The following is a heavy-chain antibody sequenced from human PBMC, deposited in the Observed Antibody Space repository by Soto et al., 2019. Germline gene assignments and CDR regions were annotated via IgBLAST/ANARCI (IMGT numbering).Heavy chain of an antibody. Sequence: ASVKVSCKASGYTFTSYGISWVRQAPGQGLEWMAWISVYNGNTKFAQKLQGRVTLATDTSTSTAYMELRSLRSDDTAVYYCARALDGDYFDGSAYFYPHFDYWGQGTLVTVSS. V-gene: IGHV1-18*01. CDR2: ISVYNGNT. CDR3: ARALDGDYFDGSAYFYPHFDY. D-gene: IGHD3-22*01. J-gene: IGHJ4*02. CDR1: GYTFTSYG.